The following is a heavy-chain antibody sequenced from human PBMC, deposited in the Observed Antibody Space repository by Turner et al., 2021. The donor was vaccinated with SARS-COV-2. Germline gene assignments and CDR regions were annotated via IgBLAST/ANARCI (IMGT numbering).Heavy chain of an antibody. Sequence: EVQLVESGGGLVKPGGSLRLSCPASGFTFSSYSMNWVRQGPGKGLEWVASISSSSSYIYYADSVKGRFTISRDNAKNSLYLQMNSLRAEDTAVYYCAREGDDSSGYWGGDWGQGTLVTVSS. CDR3: AREGDDSSGYWGGD. V-gene: IGHV3-21*01. CDR1: GFTFSSYS. J-gene: IGHJ4*02. CDR2: ISSSSSYI. D-gene: IGHD3-22*01.